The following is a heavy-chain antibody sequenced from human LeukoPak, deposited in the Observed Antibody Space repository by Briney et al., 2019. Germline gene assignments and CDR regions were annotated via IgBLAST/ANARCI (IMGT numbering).Heavy chain of an antibody. Sequence: MAGGSLRLSCAASGFTFSNAWMSWVRQVPGKVLQLVGRIKSKTDGGTTDYAAPVKGRFTISRDDSKNTLYLQMNSLKTEDTAVYYCTTDYLDTVVYWGQGTLVTVSS. CDR2: IKSKTDGGTT. J-gene: IGHJ4*02. CDR1: GFTFSNAW. CDR3: TTDYLDTVVY. D-gene: IGHD5-12*01. V-gene: IGHV3-15*01.